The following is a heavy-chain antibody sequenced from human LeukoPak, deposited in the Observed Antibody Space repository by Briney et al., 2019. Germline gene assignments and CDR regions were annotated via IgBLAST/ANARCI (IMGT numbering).Heavy chain of an antibody. CDR1: GGSISSYY. J-gene: IGHJ4*02. CDR2: IYYSGST. V-gene: IGHV4-59*01. Sequence: SETLSLTCTVSGGSISSYYWSWIRQPPGKGLEWIGYIYYSGSTNYNPSLKSRVTISVDTSKNQFSLKLSSVTAADTAVYYCAXXXXXXXXXXXXXRPTYYFDYWGQGTLVTVSS. CDR3: AXXXXXXXXXXXXXRPTYYFDY.